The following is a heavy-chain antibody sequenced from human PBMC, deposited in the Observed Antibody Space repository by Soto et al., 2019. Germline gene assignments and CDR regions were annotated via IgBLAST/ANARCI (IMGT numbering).Heavy chain of an antibody. Sequence: PGGSLRLSSAASAFTFRSYAMNWVRQAPGKGLVWVSRIIGDGSSTNYADSVKGRFTISRDNAKNTLYLQMNSLTAEDTAVYFCARGITVAAYAFDIWGRGTMVTVSS. CDR3: ARGITVAAYAFDI. D-gene: IGHD6-19*01. J-gene: IGHJ3*02. V-gene: IGHV3-74*01. CDR2: IIGDGSST. CDR1: AFTFRSYA.